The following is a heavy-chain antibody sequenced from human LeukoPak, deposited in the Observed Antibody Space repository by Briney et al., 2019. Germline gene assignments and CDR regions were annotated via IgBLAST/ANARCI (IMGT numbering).Heavy chain of an antibody. Sequence: SETLSLTCTVSGGSISSGDYYWSWIRQPPGKGLEWIGYIYYSGSTYYNPSLKSRVTISVDTSKNQFSLKLSSVTAADTAVYYCARASYSSSCFDYWGQGTLVTVSS. V-gene: IGHV4-30-4*01. D-gene: IGHD6-13*01. J-gene: IGHJ4*02. CDR2: IYYSGST. CDR3: ARASYSSSCFDY. CDR1: GGSISSGDYY.